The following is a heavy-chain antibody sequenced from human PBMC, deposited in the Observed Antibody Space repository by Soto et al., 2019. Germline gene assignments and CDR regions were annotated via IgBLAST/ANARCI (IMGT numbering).Heavy chain of an antibody. CDR2: IYGDNDK. V-gene: IGHV2-5*02. Sequence: QITLKESGPSPVKPTQTLTVTCTFSGFSLSNSGVGVAWIRQPPGKALEWLALIYGDNDKRYSPSLTTRLTITKDTSKNQVVLTMTNMDPVDPATYSCAHCTLQDYGDYDPGTSHVFDSWGQGTLVTVSS. D-gene: IGHD4-17*01. CDR1: GFSLSNSGVG. CDR3: AHCTLQDYGDYDPGTSHVFDS. J-gene: IGHJ4*02.